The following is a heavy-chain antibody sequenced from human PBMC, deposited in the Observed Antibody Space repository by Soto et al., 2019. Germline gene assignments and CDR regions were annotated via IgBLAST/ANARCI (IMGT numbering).Heavy chain of an antibody. D-gene: IGHD3-16*01. CDR1: GGSISGYY. V-gene: IGHV4-34*01. Sequence: SETLSLTRPVYGGSISGYYWSWVSKPPGRGLEWIGEINHSEDTNYNPSLKSRVTMSVDTSKNQFSLKLTSVTAADTAVYYCARGFSPSMITFLTYWGQGTLVTVSS. J-gene: IGHJ4*02. CDR3: ARGFSPSMITFLTY. CDR2: INHSEDT.